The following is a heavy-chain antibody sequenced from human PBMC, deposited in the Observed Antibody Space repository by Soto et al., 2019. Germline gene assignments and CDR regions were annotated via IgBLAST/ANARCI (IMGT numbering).Heavy chain of an antibody. CDR2: IWHDGGNK. D-gene: IGHD3-16*01. CDR3: ARDGDVNTGFGKDY. J-gene: IGHJ4*02. V-gene: IGHV3-33*01. CDR1: GFTFGSYG. Sequence: WGSLRLSCAASGFTFGSYGIHFFGHSPWKGLEWVAFIWHDGGNKFYAESVKGRFTISRDNSKDTLYLQMTSLSAEDTAMYYCARDGDVNTGFGKDYWGQGTLVTVSS.